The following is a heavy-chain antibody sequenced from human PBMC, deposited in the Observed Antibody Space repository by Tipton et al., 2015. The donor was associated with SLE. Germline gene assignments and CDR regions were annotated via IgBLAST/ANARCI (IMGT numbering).Heavy chain of an antibody. J-gene: IGHJ5*02. Sequence: QSGAEVKKPGASVKVSCKASGYTFTGYYMHWVRQAPGQGLEWMGWINPNSGGTNYAQKFQGRGTMTRDTSISTAYMELSSLRSEDTAVYYCARDGRLAVADISGNWFDPWRQGTLVTVSS. CDR2: INPNSGGT. V-gene: IGHV1-2*02. CDR3: ARDGRLAVADISGNWFDP. CDR1: GYTFTGYY. D-gene: IGHD6-19*01.